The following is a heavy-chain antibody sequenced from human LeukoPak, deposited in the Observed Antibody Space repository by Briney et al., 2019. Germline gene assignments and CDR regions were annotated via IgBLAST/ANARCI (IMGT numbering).Heavy chain of an antibody. CDR2: IYTSGST. D-gene: IGHD2-2*01. CDR3: ARDPTYRDAFDI. V-gene: IGHV4-61*02. J-gene: IGHJ3*02. Sequence: SSETLSLTCTVSGGSLSSGSYYWSWIRQPAGKGLEWIGRIYTSGSTNYNPSLKSRVTISVDTSKNQFSLNLSPVTAADTAVYYCARDPTYRDAFDIWGQGTMVTVSS. CDR1: GGSLSSGSYY.